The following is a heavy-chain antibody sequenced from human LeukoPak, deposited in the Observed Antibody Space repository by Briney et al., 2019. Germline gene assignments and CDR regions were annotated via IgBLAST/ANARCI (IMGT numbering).Heavy chain of an antibody. CDR1: GGSISSYY. Sequence: SETLSLTCTVSGGSISSYYWSWIRQPPGKGPEWIGYIYYSGSTNYNPSLKSRVTISVDTSKNQFSLKLSSVTAADTAVYYCARDVGAARFDYWGQGTLVTVSS. D-gene: IGHD6-6*01. V-gene: IGHV4-59*01. CDR2: IYYSGST. CDR3: ARDVGAARFDY. J-gene: IGHJ4*02.